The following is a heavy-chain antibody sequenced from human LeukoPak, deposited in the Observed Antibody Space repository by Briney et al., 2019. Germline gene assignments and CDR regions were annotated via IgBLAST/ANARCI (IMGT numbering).Heavy chain of an antibody. J-gene: IGHJ4*02. V-gene: IGHV3-23*01. CDR3: ARGARDGYNPR. Sequence: GGSLRLSCAASGFTFSSYAMSWVRQAPGKGLEWVSAISGSGGSTYYADSVRGRFTISRDNSKNTLYLQMNSLRAEDTAVYYCARGARDGYNPRWGQGTLVTVSS. CDR2: ISGSGGST. D-gene: IGHD5-24*01. CDR1: GFTFSSYA.